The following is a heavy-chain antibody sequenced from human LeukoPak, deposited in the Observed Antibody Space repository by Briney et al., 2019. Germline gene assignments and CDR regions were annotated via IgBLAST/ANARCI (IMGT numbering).Heavy chain of an antibody. J-gene: IGHJ4*02. Sequence: GGSLRLSCAASGFTFGSFALHWVRQAPGKGLEWVAVISYDGTKKYCADSVKGQFTVSRDNSKNTLYLQMNSLRVEDTAVYYCARGDWDHGSGNVDYWGQGTLVTVSS. CDR2: ISYDGTKK. D-gene: IGHD3-10*01. CDR3: ARGDWDHGSGNVDY. V-gene: IGHV3-30*04. CDR1: GFTFGSFA.